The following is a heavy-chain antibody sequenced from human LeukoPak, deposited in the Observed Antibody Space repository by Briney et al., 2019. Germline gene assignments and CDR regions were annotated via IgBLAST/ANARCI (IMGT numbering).Heavy chain of an antibody. J-gene: IGHJ4*02. Sequence: GESLKISCKGSGYSFTRYWIGWVRQMPGKGLEWMGIIYPGDSDTRYSPSFQGQVTISADKSISTAYLQWSSLKASDTAMYYCASSYDFWSGYYSYWGQGTLVTVSS. CDR3: ASSYDFWSGYYSY. CDR1: GYSFTRYW. D-gene: IGHD3-3*01. CDR2: IYPGDSDT. V-gene: IGHV5-51*01.